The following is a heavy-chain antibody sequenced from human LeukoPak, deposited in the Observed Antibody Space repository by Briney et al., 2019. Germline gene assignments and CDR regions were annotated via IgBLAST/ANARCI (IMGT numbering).Heavy chain of an antibody. CDR3: ARNGRVRRVVKDLFEY. V-gene: IGHV1-18*01. CDR1: GGTFGSYA. Sequence: ASVKVSCTASGGTFGSYAITWVRQASGQGLEWMGRVSPYNGNTYYSQRFQDRVIITKDTSTGTAYMDLRDLRTDDTAMYYCARNGRVRRVVKDLFEYWGQGTLVAVSS. CDR2: VSPYNGNT. D-gene: IGHD3-10*01. J-gene: IGHJ4*02.